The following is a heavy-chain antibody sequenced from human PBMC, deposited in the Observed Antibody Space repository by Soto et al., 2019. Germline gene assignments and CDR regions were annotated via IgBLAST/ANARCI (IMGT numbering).Heavy chain of an antibody. CDR3: AGDDGYSSSHLYA. CDR2: VLPSTGAT. V-gene: IGHV1-69*13. J-gene: IGHJ1*01. CDR1: GGTLITYS. D-gene: IGHD6-13*01. Sequence: QDQLVQSGPEMKKPGSSVKLSCEASGGTLITYSISWVRQAPGQGLEWMGGVLPSTGATNYAPKCQGRATITADESTSTAYMELRGLRSEDTAIYFCAGDDGYSSSHLYAWGQGTRLTVSP.